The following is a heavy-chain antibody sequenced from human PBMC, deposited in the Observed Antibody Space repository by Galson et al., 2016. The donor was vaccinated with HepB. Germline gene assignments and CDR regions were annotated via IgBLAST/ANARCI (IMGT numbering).Heavy chain of an antibody. CDR3: AKGTTLQVHFGYFDH. J-gene: IGHJ4*02. CDR2: ISDSGGST. D-gene: IGHD1/OR15-1a*01. CDR1: GFTFSSYW. V-gene: IGHV3-23*01. Sequence: SLRLSCAASGFTFSSYWMSWVRQAPGKGLEWVSGISDSGGSTYFADSVMGRFTISRDNSKNTLYLQMNSLRVDDTAVYYCAKGTTLQVHFGYFDHWGQGTLVTVSS.